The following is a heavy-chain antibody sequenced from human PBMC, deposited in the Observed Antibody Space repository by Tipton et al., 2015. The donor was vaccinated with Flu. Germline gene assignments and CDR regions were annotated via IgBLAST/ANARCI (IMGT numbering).Heavy chain of an antibody. D-gene: IGHD3-3*01. CDR3: ARSKYPPQGGVVDDY. J-gene: IGHJ4*02. V-gene: IGHV4-61*02. CDR2: IYTSGST. Sequence: LRLSCTVSGGSISSGSYYWSWIRQPAGKGLEWIGRIYTSGSTNYNPSLKSRVTISVDTSKNQFSLKLSSVTAADTAVYYCARSKYPPQGGVVDDYWGQGTLATVSS. CDR1: GGSISSGSYY.